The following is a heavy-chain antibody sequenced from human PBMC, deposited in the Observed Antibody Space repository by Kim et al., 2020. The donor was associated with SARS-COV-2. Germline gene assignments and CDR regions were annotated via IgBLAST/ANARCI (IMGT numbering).Heavy chain of an antibody. CDR3: ARGPEDTYYDFWSGYYYYGMDV. J-gene: IGHJ6*02. D-gene: IGHD3-3*01. Sequence: GGSLRLSCAASGFTFSSYSMNWVRQAPGKGLEWVSSISSSSSYIYYADSVKGRFTISRDNAKNSLYLQMNSLRAEDTAVYYCARGPEDTYYDFWSGYYYYGMDVWGQGATVTVSS. CDR1: GFTFSSYS. V-gene: IGHV3-21*01. CDR2: ISSSSSYI.